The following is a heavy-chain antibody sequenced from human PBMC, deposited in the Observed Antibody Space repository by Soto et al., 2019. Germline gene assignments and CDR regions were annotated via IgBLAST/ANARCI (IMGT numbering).Heavy chain of an antibody. V-gene: IGHV4-39*01. D-gene: IGHD3-10*01. J-gene: IGHJ6*03. Sequence: QLQLQESGPGLVKPSETLSLTCTVSGGSISSSSYYWGWIRQPPGKGLEWIGSIYYSGSTYYNPSLKCRVTISVDTSKNQFSLKLSSVTAADTAVYYCSLHYYYGSGRYYYYMDVWGKGTTVTVSS. CDR3: SLHYYYGSGRYYYYMDV. CDR1: GGSISSSSYY. CDR2: IYYSGST.